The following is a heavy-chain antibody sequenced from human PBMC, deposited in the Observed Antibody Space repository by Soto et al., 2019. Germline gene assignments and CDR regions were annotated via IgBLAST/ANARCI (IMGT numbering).Heavy chain of an antibody. D-gene: IGHD2-21*01. CDR3: ARDREVWLRGWGFDA. V-gene: IGHV4-59*11. Sequence: PSEPLSHTCSVPGGSIKNHYWNWLRQAAGKGLEWIGYIYYSGSTNYHPSLRGRVTISVDTSKNQFSLKLASVTAADTAVYYCARDREVWLRGWGFDAWGQGALVTVSS. J-gene: IGHJ5*02. CDR2: IYYSGST. CDR1: GGSIKNHY.